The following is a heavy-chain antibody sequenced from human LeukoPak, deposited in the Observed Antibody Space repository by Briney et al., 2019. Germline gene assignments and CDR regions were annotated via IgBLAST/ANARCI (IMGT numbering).Heavy chain of an antibody. CDR1: GITLSNYG. V-gene: IGHV3-23*01. Sequence: GGSLRLSCAVSGITLSNYGMSWVRQAPGKGLEWVAGISGSGGGTYYADSVKGRFTISRDNPKNTLYLQMNSLRAEDTAVYFCAKRGVVIRVILVGFHKEAYYFDSWGQGALATVSS. J-gene: IGHJ4*02. D-gene: IGHD3-22*01. CDR3: AKRGVVIRVILVGFHKEAYYFDS. CDR2: ISGSGGGT.